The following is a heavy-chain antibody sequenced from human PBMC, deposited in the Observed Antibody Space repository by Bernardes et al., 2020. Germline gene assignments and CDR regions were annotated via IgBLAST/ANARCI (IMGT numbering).Heavy chain of an antibody. V-gene: IGHV3-21*01. J-gene: IGHJ4*02. CDR1: GFTFSTYS. D-gene: IGHD1-1*01. Sequence: GGSLRLSCVASGFTFSTYSMNWVRRGPGKGLEWVSSISDSSDYSSYADSVKGRFTVSRDNGDNSVYLQMHNMRDEDTAVYYCARGLYINSLRVEFDYWGQGTVVTVSS. CDR2: ISDSSDYS. CDR3: ARGLYINSLRVEFDY.